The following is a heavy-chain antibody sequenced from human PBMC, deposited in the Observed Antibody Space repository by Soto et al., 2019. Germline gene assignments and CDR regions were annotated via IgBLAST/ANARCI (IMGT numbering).Heavy chain of an antibody. CDR3: VRDDPGLGMDY. J-gene: IGHJ4*02. Sequence: GSLRLSCVASGFTFSNYWMHWVRQAPGKGLEWVSRINSDGSDSTHADSVKGRFTISRDNAKNTLYLQMNSLRAEDTAVYFCVRDDPGLGMDYWGLGTLVTVSS. CDR2: INSDGSDS. D-gene: IGHD1-26*01. CDR1: GFTFSNYW. V-gene: IGHV3-74*01.